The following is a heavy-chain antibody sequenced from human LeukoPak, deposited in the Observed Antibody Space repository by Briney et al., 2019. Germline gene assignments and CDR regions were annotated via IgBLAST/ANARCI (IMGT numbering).Heavy chain of an antibody. J-gene: IGHJ4*02. D-gene: IGHD6-13*01. V-gene: IGHV1-46*01. CDR2: INPSGGSS. CDR3: ARDGSSRIAATS. Sequence: ASVKVSCKASGYTFTGYYMHWVRQAPGQGLEWMGIINPSGGSSSYAQKLQGRVTMTRDTSTNTVYMELSSLRSEDTAVYYCARDGSSRIAATSWGQGTLVTVSS. CDR1: GYTFTGYY.